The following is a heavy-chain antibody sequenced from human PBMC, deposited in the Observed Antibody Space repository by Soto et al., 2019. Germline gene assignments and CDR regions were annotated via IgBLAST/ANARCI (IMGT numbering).Heavy chain of an antibody. CDR1: GFTFSSYA. J-gene: IGHJ4*02. CDR3: AKDLVIWGSYRYTSFGVDY. D-gene: IGHD3-16*02. V-gene: IGHV3-23*01. Sequence: GGSLRLSCAASGFTFSSYAMSWVRQAPGKGLEWVSAISGSGGSTYYADSVKGRFTISRDNSKNTLYLQMNSLRAEDTAVYYCAKDLVIWGSYRYTSFGVDYWGQGTLVTVSS. CDR2: ISGSGGST.